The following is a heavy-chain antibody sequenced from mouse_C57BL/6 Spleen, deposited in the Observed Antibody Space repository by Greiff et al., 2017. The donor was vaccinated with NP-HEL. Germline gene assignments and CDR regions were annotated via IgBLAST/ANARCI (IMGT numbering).Heavy chain of an antibody. D-gene: IGHD1-1*01. CDR2: IYPGSGST. V-gene: IGHV1-55*01. J-gene: IGHJ3*01. CDR1: GYTFTSYW. CDR3: ARGLTTVEEFAY. Sequence: VQLQQPGAELVKPGASVKMSCKASGYTFTSYWITWVKQRPGQGLGWIGDIYPGSGSTNYNEKFKSKATLTVDTSSSTAYMQLSSLTSEDSAVYYCARGLTTVEEFAYWGQGTLVTVSA.